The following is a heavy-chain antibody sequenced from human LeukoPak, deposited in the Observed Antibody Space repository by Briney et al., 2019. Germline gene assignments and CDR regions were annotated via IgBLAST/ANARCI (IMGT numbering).Heavy chain of an antibody. J-gene: IGHJ1*01. Sequence: ASVKVSCKASGGTFSSYAISWVRQAPGQGLEWMGRIIPILGIANYAQKFQGRVTITADKSTSTAYMELSSLRSEDTAVYYCATSTNYYDSSGYYYVGYFQHWGQGTLVTVSS. D-gene: IGHD3-22*01. CDR1: GGTFSSYA. CDR3: ATSTNYYDSSGYYYVGYFQH. CDR2: IIPILGIA. V-gene: IGHV1-69*04.